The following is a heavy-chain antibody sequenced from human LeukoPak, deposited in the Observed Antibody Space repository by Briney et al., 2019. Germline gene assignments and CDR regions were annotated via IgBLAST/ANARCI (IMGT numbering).Heavy chain of an antibody. J-gene: IGHJ3*02. D-gene: IGHD5-18*01. CDR3: ARVPHRGDSYGLVNAFDI. CDR2: MNPNSGNT. CDR1: GYTFTSYD. V-gene: IGHV1-8*03. Sequence: ASVKVSCKASGYTFTSYDINWVRQATGQGLEWMGWMNPNSGNTGYAQKFQGRVTITRNTSISTAYMELSSLRSEDTAVYYCARVPHRGDSYGLVNAFDIWGQGTMVTVSS.